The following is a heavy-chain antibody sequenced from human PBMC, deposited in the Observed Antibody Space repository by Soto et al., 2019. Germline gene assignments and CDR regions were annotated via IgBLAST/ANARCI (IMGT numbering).Heavy chain of an antibody. V-gene: IGHV3-33*01. CDR3: ARASYSSSWYGAFDI. CDR1: GFTFSSYG. Sequence: QVQLVESGGGVVQPGRSLRLSCAASGFTFSSYGMHWVRQAPGKGREWVAVIWYDGSNKYYADSVKGRFTISRDNSKNTLYLQMNSLRAEDTAVYYCARASYSSSWYGAFDIWGQGTMVTVSS. J-gene: IGHJ3*02. D-gene: IGHD6-13*01. CDR2: IWYDGSNK.